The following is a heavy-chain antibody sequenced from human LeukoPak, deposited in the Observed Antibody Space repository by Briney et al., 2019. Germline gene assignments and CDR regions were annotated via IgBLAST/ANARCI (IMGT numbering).Heavy chain of an antibody. J-gene: IGHJ4*02. CDR2: IHTSGST. D-gene: IGHD3-22*01. CDR1: GGSFSGYY. V-gene: IGHV4-4*07. Sequence: SETLSLTCAVSGGSFSGYYWSWIRQPAGKGLEWIGRIHTSGSTNYNPSLKSRVTMSVDTAKNQFSLKLSSVTAADTAVYYCARDVYYYDSSGYHLFDYWGQGTLVTVSS. CDR3: ARDVYYYDSSGYHLFDY.